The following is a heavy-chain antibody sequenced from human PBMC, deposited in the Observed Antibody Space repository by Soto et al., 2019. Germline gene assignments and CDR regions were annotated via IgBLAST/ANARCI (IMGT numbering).Heavy chain of an antibody. CDR3: ARAPATLYSSSWYYFDS. J-gene: IGHJ4*02. CDR1: GGAISSYY. CDR2: IYYSGST. Sequence: QVQLQESGPGLVKPSETLSLTCTVSGGAISSYYWSWIRQPPGKGLEWIGYIYYSGSTNYNPSLRRRVTISVDTSKNQFALKLSSVTAADTAVYYCARAPATLYSSSWYYFDSWGQGTMVTVSS. D-gene: IGHD6-13*01. V-gene: IGHV4-59*01.